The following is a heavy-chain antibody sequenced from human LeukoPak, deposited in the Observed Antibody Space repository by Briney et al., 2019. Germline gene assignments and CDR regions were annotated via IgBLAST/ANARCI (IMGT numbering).Heavy chain of an antibody. CDR2: ISSSSSYI. J-gene: IGHJ4*02. D-gene: IGHD1-1*01. V-gene: IGHV3-21*01. CDR1: GFTFSSYS. Sequence: GGSLRLSCAASGFTFSSYSMNWVRQAPGKGLEWVSSISSSSSYIYYADSVKGRFTISRDNSKNTLYLQMNSLRAEDTAVYYCAKAQVETGTTSNVPFDYWGQETLVAVSS. CDR3: AKAQVETGTTSNVPFDY.